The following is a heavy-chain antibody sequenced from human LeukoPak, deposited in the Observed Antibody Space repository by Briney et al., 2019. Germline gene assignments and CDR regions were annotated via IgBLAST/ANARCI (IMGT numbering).Heavy chain of an antibody. V-gene: IGHV3-30*03. CDR2: ISYDGSNK. Sequence: GGSLRLSCAASGFTFSSYGMHWVRQAPGKGLEWVAVISYDGSNKYYADSVKGRFTISRDNSKNTLYLQMNSLRAEDTAVYYCAREETYSYASGPDYWGQGTLVTVSS. CDR1: GFTFSSYG. D-gene: IGHD5-18*01. CDR3: AREETYSYASGPDY. J-gene: IGHJ4*02.